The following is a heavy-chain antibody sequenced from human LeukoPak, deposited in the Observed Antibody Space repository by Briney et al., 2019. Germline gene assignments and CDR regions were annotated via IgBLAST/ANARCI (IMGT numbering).Heavy chain of an antibody. V-gene: IGHV4-59*01. Sequence: SETLSLTCTVSGGSISSYYWSWIRQPPGKGLEWIGYIYYSGSTNYNPSLKSRVTISVDTSKNQFSLKLSSATAADTAVYYCARLIGGGYYYYYMDVWGKGTTVTVSS. D-gene: IGHD3-10*01. J-gene: IGHJ6*03. CDR1: GGSISSYY. CDR2: IYYSGST. CDR3: ARLIGGGYYYYYMDV.